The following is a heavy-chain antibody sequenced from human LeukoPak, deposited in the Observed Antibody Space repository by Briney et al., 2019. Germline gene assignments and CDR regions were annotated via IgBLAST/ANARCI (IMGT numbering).Heavy chain of an antibody. J-gene: IGHJ4*02. CDR3: ARAPYYGSGSYYNNFHPFDY. CDR2: IYHSGST. V-gene: IGHV4-38-2*02. Sequence: SETLSLTCTVSGYSISSGYYWGWIRPPPGKGLEWIGSIYHSGSTYYNPSLKSRVTISVDTSKNQFSLKLSSVTAADTAVYYCARAPYYGSGSYYNNFHPFDYWGQGTLVTVSS. D-gene: IGHD3-10*01. CDR1: GYSISSGYY.